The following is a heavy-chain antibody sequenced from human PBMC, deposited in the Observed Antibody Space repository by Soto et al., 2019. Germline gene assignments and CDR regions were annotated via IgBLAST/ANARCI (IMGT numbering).Heavy chain of an antibody. D-gene: IGHD3-22*01. V-gene: IGHV3-33*01. CDR2: IWYDGSNK. CDR3: ARDPDSSGYYYCFDY. J-gene: IGHJ4*02. CDR1: GFTFSSDG. Sequence: PGGSLRLSCAASGFTFSSDGMHWVRQAPGKGLEWVAVIWYDGSNKYYADSVKGRFTISRDNSKNTLYLQMNSLRAEDTAVYYCARDPDSSGYYYCFDYWGQGTLVTVSS.